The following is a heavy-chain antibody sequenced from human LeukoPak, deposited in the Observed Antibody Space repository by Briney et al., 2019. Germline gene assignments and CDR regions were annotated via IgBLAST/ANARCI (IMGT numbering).Heavy chain of an antibody. J-gene: IGHJ4*02. D-gene: IGHD3-10*01. CDR3: AREARRIDGSGRLDYFDY. V-gene: IGHV3-13*01. CDR1: GFTLSSYD. CDR2: IATNGDT. Sequence: PGGSLRLSCAASGFTLSSYDMHWVRHAAGKGLEWVSAIATNGDTYYPGSVKGRFTISRENAKNSLYLQMNSLRAEDTAVYYCAREARRIDGSGRLDYFDYWGQGTLVTVSS.